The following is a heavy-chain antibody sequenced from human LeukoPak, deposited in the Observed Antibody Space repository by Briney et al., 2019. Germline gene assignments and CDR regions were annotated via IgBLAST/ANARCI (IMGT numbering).Heavy chain of an antibody. Sequence: SETLSLTCAVYGGSFSGCFWSWIRQPPGKGLEWIGEINHSGSTNYNPSLKSRLTISVDTSKNQFSLNLSSVTASDTAVYYCARLSITGELWVFDYWGQGTLVTVSS. CDR3: ARLSITGELWVFDY. D-gene: IGHD1-14*01. CDR1: GGSFSGCF. J-gene: IGHJ4*02. CDR2: INHSGST. V-gene: IGHV4-34*01.